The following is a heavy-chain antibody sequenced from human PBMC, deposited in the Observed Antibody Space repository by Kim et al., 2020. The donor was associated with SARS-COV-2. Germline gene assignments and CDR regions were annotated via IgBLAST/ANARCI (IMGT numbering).Heavy chain of an antibody. CDR3: ATQRVDS. J-gene: IGHJ4*02. CDR2: GGSK. Sequence: GGSKYYADSGKGRLTNSRDNSENTLYSQLNSLRAEDTAVYYCATQRVDSWGPGTLGTVSS. V-gene: IGHV3-66*02.